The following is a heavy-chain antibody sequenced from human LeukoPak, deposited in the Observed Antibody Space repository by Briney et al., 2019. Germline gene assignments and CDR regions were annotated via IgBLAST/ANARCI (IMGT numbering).Heavy chain of an antibody. V-gene: IGHV3-21*01. CDR2: ISSSSSYI. CDR3: AIVDYYGSGNYYNDVDY. J-gene: IGHJ4*02. D-gene: IGHD3-10*01. CDR1: GFTFSSYS. Sequence: PGGSLRLSCAASGFTFSSYSMNWVRQTPGKGLEWVSSISSSSSYIYYADSVKGRFTIPRDNAKNSLYLQMNSLRAEDTALYYCAIVDYYGSGNYYNDVDYWGQGTLVTVSS.